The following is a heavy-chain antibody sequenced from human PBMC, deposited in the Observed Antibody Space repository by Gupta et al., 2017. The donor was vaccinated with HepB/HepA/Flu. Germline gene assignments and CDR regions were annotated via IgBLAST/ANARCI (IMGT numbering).Heavy chain of an antibody. V-gene: IGHV3-21*01. CDR2: ISSSSSYI. CDR1: GFTFSSYS. CDR3: ARIQISYYYDSSGYYYMDV. J-gene: IGHJ6*03. D-gene: IGHD3-22*01. Sequence: EVQLVESGGGLVKPGGSLRLSCAASGFTFSSYSMNWVRQAPGKGLEWVSSISSSSSYIYYADSVKGRFTISRDNAKNSLYLQMNSLRAEDTAVYYCARIQISYYYDSSGYYYMDVWGKGTTVTVSS.